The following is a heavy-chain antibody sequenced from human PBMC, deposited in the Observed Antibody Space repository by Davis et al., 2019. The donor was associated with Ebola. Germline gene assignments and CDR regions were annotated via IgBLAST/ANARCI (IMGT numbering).Heavy chain of an antibody. CDR2: IYPGDSDI. J-gene: IGHJ6*02. V-gene: IGHV5-51*01. Sequence: PGGSLRLSCKASGYSFNTNWIGWVRRVPGKGLEWMGIIYPGDSDIRYSPSFQGRVTISVDTSITTAYLQWPSLEASDTAMYYCVRHSYTWLTDYDYGMDVWGQGTTVTVSS. CDR3: VRHSYTWLTDYDYGMDV. D-gene: IGHD3-16*01. CDR1: GYSFNTNW.